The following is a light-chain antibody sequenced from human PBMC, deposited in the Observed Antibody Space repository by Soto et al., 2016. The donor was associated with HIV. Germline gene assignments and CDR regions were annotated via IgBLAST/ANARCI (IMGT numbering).Light chain of an antibody. V-gene: IGKV1-5*03. CDR3: LQHNSYPRT. Sequence: DIQMTQSPSTLSASVGDRVTITCRASQSIGSWLAWYQQKPGKAPKLLLYKASSLESGVPSRFSGSGSGTEFTLTISSLQPEDFATYYCLQHNSYPRTFGQGTKVDVK. J-gene: IGKJ1*01. CDR2: KAS. CDR1: QSIGSW.